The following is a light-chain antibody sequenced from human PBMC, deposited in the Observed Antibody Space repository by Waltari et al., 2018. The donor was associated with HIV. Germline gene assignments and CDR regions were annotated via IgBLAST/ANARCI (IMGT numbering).Light chain of an antibody. CDR3: QSYDSTLSGSDWV. J-gene: IGLJ3*02. CDR2: GNN. Sequence: QSVLTQPPSVSGAPGQRVTISCTGSSSNIGAGYAVHRYQQLPGTAHNLLIYGNNHRASGVPDRFSGSKSDTSASLAITGLQSEDEADYYCQSYDSTLSGSDWVFGGGTKLTVL. CDR1: SSNIGAGYA. V-gene: IGLV1-40*01.